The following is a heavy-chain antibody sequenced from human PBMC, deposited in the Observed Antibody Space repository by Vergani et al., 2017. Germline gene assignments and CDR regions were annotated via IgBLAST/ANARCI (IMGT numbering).Heavy chain of an antibody. CDR1: GFTFSSYA. J-gene: IGHJ3*02. D-gene: IGHD2-2*01. V-gene: IGHV3-23*01. CDR2: ISGSGGST. Sequence: EVQLLESGGGLVQPGGSLRLSCAASGFTFSSYAMSWVRQAPGKGLEWVSAISGSGGSTYYADSVKGRFTISRDNSKNTLYLQMNSLRAEDTAVYYCAGYQLPSIDAFDIWGQGTMVTVSS. CDR3: AGYQLPSIDAFDI.